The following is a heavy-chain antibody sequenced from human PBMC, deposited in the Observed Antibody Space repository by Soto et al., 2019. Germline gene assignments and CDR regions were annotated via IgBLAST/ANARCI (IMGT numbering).Heavy chain of an antibody. Sequence: SVKVSCKTSAYTFTTYAITWVRQAPGQGLEWMGWISGYSGNTNYAQKLQGRVTMTTDTSTSTAYMELRSLRSDDTAVYYCAGPPLRPLENFDYWGEGTVFTVP. CDR3: AGPPLRPLENFDY. CDR1: AYTFTTYA. CDR2: ISGYSGNT. J-gene: IGHJ4*02. D-gene: IGHD4-17*01. V-gene: IGHV1-18*01.